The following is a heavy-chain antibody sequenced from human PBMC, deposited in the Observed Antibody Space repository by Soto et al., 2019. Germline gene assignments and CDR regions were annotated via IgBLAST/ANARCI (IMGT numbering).Heavy chain of an antibody. CDR1: GYTFTRSG. Sequence: ASVKVSCKASGYTFTRSGISWVRQAPGQGLEWMGWISTYNGDTNYAQTFQGRVTMTTDTSTSTVHMEVRSLRSDDTAVYYCARGGGPPYYHYVMAFWAQGTPVTLSS. CDR2: ISTYNGDT. CDR3: ARGGGPPYYHYVMAF. J-gene: IGHJ6*02. D-gene: IGHD3-16*01. V-gene: IGHV1-18*01.